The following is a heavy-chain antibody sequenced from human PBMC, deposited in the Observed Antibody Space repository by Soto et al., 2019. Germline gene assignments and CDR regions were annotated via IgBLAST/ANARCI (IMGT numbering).Heavy chain of an antibody. CDR1: GFTFSSYG. V-gene: IGHV3-33*01. CDR3: GRGGTKDCDFWSGPYYYYYGMDV. CDR2: IWYDGSNK. Sequence: QVQLVESGGGVVQPGRSLRLSCAASGFTFSSYGMHWVRQAPGKGLEWVAVIWYDGSNKYYADSVKGRFTICRDNSKNTLYLQMESVMAEETAVYYCGRGGTKDCDFWSGPYYYYYGMDVWGQGTTVTVSS. D-gene: IGHD3-3*01. J-gene: IGHJ6*02.